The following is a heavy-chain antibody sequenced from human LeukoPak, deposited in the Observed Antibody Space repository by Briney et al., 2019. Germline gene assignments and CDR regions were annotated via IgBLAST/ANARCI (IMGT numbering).Heavy chain of an antibody. CDR1: GGSISSGGYY. J-gene: IGHJ4*02. D-gene: IGHD1-14*01. CDR3: AREGGERGPNRDHPFDY. Sequence: SETLSLTCTVSGGSISSGGYYWSWIRQPPGKGLEWIGYIYHSGSTYYNPSLKSRVTISVDRSKNQFSLKLSSVTAADTAVYYCAREGGERGPNRDHPFDYWGQGTLVTVSS. CDR2: IYHSGST. V-gene: IGHV4-30-2*01.